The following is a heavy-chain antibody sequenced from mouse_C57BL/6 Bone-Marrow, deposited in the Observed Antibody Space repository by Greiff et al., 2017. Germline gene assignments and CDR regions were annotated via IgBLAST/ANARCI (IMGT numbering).Heavy chain of an antibody. CDR1: GYTFTDYY. J-gene: IGHJ3*01. V-gene: IGHV1-76*01. CDR3: ARGEVYDGYYGFAY. Sequence: QVQLQQSGAELVRPGASVKLSCKASGYTFTDYYINWVKQRPGQGLEWIARIYPGSGNTYYNEKFKGKATLTAEKSSSTAYMQLSRLTSEDSAVYFCARGEVYDGYYGFAYWGQGTLVTVSA. CDR2: IYPGSGNT. D-gene: IGHD2-3*01.